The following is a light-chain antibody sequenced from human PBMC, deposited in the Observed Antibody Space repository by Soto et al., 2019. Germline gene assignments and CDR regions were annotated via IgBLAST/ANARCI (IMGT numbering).Light chain of an antibody. CDR2: DVS. J-gene: IGLJ1*01. V-gene: IGLV2-11*01. CDR3: CSYAGSYTYV. Sequence: QSVLTQPRSVSGSPGQSVTISCTGTSGDVGGYNYVSWYQQHPGKAPKLMIYDVSKRPSGVPDRFSGSKSGNTASLTISGLQAEGEADYYCCSYAGSYTYVFATGTKVTAL. CDR1: SGDVGGYNY.